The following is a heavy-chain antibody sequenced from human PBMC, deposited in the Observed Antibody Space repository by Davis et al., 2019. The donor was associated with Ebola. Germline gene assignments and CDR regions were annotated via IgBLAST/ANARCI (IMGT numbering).Heavy chain of an antibody. D-gene: IGHD6-19*01. CDR2: INSNSGVT. J-gene: IGHJ4*02. V-gene: IGHV1-2*06. CDR1: GYTFTGYN. CDR3: ARVRAISVVEKGFDF. Sequence: ASVKVSCKASGYTFTGYNINWVRQATGQGLEWMGRINSNSGVTNYAQKFQGRVTMTRDTSISTAYMELNRLRSDDTAVYYCARVRAISVVEKGFDFWGQGTLLTVSS.